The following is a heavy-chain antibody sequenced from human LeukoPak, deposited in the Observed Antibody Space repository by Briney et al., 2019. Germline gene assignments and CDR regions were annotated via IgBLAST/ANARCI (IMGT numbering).Heavy chain of an antibody. V-gene: IGHV4-59*01. CDR3: ASLGYGYFDWSLGY. CDR2: IYYSGST. Sequence: SETLSLTCTVSGGSISSYYWSWIRQPPGKGLEWIGYIYYSGSTNYNPSLKSRVTISVDTSKNQFSLKLSSVTAADTAVYYCASLGYGYFDWSLGYWGQGTLVTVSS. J-gene: IGHJ4*02. CDR1: GGSISSYY. D-gene: IGHD3-9*01.